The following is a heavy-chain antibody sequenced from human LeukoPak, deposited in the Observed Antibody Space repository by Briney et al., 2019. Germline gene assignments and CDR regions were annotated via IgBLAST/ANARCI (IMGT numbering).Heavy chain of an antibody. V-gene: IGHV3-21*01. CDR3: ARDPYSSGWYKDAFDI. D-gene: IGHD6-19*01. CDR2: ISGSSSYI. CDR1: GFTFSSYS. Sequence: GESLRLSCAASGFTFSSYSMNWVRKAPGKGLEWVSSISGSSSYINYADSVKGRFTISRDNAQNSLFLQLNSLRAEDTAVYYCARDPYSSGWYKDAFDIWGQGTMVTVSS. J-gene: IGHJ3*02.